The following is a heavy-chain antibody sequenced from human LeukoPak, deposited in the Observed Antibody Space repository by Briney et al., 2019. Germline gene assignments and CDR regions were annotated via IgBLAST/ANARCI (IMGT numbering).Heavy chain of an antibody. J-gene: IGHJ5*02. Sequence: GGSLRLSCAASGFTFSSYSMNWVRQAPGKGLEWVSSISSSSSYIYYADSVKGRLTVSRDNAKNSLYLQMNSLRAEDTAVYYCARGPSWFDPWGQGTLVTVSS. V-gene: IGHV3-21*01. CDR1: GFTFSSYS. CDR2: ISSSSSYI. CDR3: ARGPSWFDP.